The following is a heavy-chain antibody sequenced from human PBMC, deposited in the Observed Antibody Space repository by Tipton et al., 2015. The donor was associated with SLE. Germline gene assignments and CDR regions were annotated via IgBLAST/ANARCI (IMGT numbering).Heavy chain of an antibody. CDR3: ARVAYDFWSGYGDYYYGMDV. CDR1: GGSISRSSYF. J-gene: IGHJ6*02. V-gene: IGHV4-39*01. CDR2: IDNRGNT. D-gene: IGHD3-3*01. Sequence: TLSLTCTVSGGSISRSSYFWWAWIRQPPGKGLEWIGSIDNRGNTYYRPSLNSRVTISVDTSKNQFSLKLSSVTAADTAVYYCARVAYDFWSGYGDYYYGMDVWGQGTTVTVSS.